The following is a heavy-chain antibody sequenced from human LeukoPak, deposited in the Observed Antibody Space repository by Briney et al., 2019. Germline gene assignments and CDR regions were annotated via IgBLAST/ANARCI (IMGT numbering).Heavy chain of an antibody. CDR2: ISYDGSNK. D-gene: IGHD3-9*01. CDR3: AKTSPPYFDWAPVDS. Sequence: WGSLRLSCAASGFTFSSYAMHGLCQAPGKGLEWVAIISYDGSNKYYADSVKGRFTISRDNSKNTLSLQMNSLRAEDTAVYYCAKTSPPYFDWAPVDSWGQGTLVTVSS. J-gene: IGHJ4*02. V-gene: IGHV3-30*04. CDR1: GFTFSSYA.